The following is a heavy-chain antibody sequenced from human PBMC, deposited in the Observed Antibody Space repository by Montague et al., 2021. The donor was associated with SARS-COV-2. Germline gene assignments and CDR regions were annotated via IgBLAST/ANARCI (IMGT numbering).Heavy chain of an antibody. CDR1: GGSVNSGKYY. CDR2: IYDSGTT. J-gene: IGHJ5*02. Sequence: SETLSLTCSVSGGSVNSGKYYWTWIRQPPGKRLEWIGYIYDSGTTNYGPSLKRRVTMSLDRAKNQFSLNLRSLTVADTAVYYCARGYISTWFFNYFDPWGQGVLVTVSS. D-gene: IGHD6-13*01. V-gene: IGHV4-61*01. CDR3: ARGYISTWFFNYFDP.